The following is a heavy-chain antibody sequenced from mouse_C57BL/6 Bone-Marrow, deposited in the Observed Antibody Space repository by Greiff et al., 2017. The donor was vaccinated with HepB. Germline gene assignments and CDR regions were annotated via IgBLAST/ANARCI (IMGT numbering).Heavy chain of an antibody. V-gene: IGHV5-17*01. CDR2: ISSGSSTI. CDR3: ASRLYGRYAMDY. J-gene: IGHJ4*01. Sequence: DVMLVESGGGLVKPGGSLKLSCAASGFTFSDYGMHWVRQAPEKGLEWVAYISSGSSTIYYADTVKGRFTISRDNAKNTLFLQMTSLRSEDTAMYYCASRLYGRYAMDYWGQGTSVTVSS. CDR1: GFTFSDYG. D-gene: IGHD1-1*01.